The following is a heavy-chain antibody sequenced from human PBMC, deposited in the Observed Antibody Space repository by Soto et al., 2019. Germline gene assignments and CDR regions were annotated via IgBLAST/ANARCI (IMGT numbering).Heavy chain of an antibody. Sequence: SETLSLTCTVSGGSISSSNYYWGWIRQPPGKGLEWIGGIYYSGSTYYNPSLKSRVTISVDTSKNHFSLKLNSVTAADTAVYYCARHYYGSGTTYYWGQGTLVTVSS. D-gene: IGHD3-10*01. CDR1: GGSISSSNYY. V-gene: IGHV4-39*01. J-gene: IGHJ4*02. CDR3: ARHYYGSGTTYY. CDR2: IYYSGST.